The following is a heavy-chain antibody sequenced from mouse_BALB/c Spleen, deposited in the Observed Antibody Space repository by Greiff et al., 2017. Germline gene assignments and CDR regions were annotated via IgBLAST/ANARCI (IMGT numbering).Heavy chain of an antibody. CDR1: GFTFTDYY. J-gene: IGHJ2*01. V-gene: IGHV7-3*02. CDR3: AGVTGTALDY. D-gene: IGHD4-1*01. CDR2: IRNNANGYTT. Sequence: EVNLVESGGGLVQPGGSLRLSCATSGFTFTDYYMSWVRQPPGKALEWLGFIRNNANGYTTEYSASVKGGFTISSDNSQSVLYLHMHTLRAEDRATYYCAGVTGTALDYWGQGTTLTVSS.